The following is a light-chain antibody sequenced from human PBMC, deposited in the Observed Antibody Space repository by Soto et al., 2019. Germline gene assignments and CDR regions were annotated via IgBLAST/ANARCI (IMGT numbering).Light chain of an antibody. CDR2: GAS. Sequence: AIQKTQSPSSLSASVGDRVTITCRASQGIGTELGWYQLKPGKAPKLLVYGASTLQSGVLPRFSGSGSGTDFTLTISSLQPDDFATYYCLQDFSYPRTFGQGTKVEIK. CDR1: QGIGTE. V-gene: IGKV1-6*02. CDR3: LQDFSYPRT. J-gene: IGKJ1*01.